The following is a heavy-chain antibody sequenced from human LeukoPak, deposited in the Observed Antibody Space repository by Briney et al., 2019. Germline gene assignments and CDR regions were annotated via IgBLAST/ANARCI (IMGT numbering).Heavy chain of an antibody. D-gene: IGHD2-2*01. J-gene: IGHJ4*02. CDR1: GFPFSNYA. V-gene: IGHV3-23*01. Sequence: PGGSLRLSCAASGFPFSNYAMSWVRQAPGKGLEWVSAISNSGDYTYYADSVKGRFTISRDNSKNTLYLQMNTLRAEDPAVYYCAKQDIAVVPASFFFKTEFDFWGQGALVIVSS. CDR3: AKQDIAVVPASFFFKTEFDF. CDR2: ISNSGDYT.